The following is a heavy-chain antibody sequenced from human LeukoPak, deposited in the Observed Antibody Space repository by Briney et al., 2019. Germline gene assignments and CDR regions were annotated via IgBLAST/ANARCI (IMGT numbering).Heavy chain of an antibody. CDR3: ARGRGYYYANWFDP. CDR1: GGSISSGGYY. J-gene: IGHJ5*02. V-gene: IGHV4-31*03. CDR2: IYYSGST. Sequence: SETLSLTCTVSGGSISSGGYYWSWIRQHPGKGLEWIGYIYYSGSTYYNPSLKSRVTISVDTSKNQFSLKLSSVTAADTAVYYCARGRGYYYANWFDPWGQGTLVTVSS. D-gene: IGHD3-22*01.